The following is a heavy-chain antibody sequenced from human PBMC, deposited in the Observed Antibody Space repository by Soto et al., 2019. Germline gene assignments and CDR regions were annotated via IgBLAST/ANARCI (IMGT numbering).Heavy chain of an antibody. CDR3: ARDQYGSGLGYYYYGMDV. CDR2: ISAYNGNT. Sequence: ASVKVSCKASGYTFTSYGISWVRQAPGQGFEWMGWISAYNGNTNYAQKLQGRVTMTTDTSTSTAYKELRSLRSDGTAVYYYARDQYGSGLGYYYYGMDVWRQGTTVTVSS. J-gene: IGHJ6*02. CDR1: GYTFTSYG. V-gene: IGHV1-18*01. D-gene: IGHD3-10*01.